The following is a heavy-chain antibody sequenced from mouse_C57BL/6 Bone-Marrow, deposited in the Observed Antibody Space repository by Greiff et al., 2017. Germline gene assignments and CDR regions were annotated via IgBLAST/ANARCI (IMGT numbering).Heavy chain of an antibody. J-gene: IGHJ1*03. V-gene: IGHV1-69*01. CDR1: GYTFTSYW. D-gene: IGHD2-2*01. CDR3: ARRYGYYWYFDV. CDR2: IDPSDSYT. Sequence: VQLQQPGAELVMPGASVKLSCKASGYTFTSYWMHWVKQRPGQGLEWIGEIDPSDSYTNYNQKFKGKSTLTVDKSSSTAYMQLSSLTSEDSAVYYSARRYGYYWYFDVWGTGTTVTVSS.